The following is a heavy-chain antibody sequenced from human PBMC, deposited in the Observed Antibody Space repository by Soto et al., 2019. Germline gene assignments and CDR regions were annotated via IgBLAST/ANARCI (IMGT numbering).Heavy chain of an antibody. CDR1: GYTFNSFG. CDR2: ISAYNGNT. CDR3: AREFQYDSGGFHELYF. Sequence: QVHLEQSGAEVRKPGASVKVSCKASGYTFNSFGINWVRQAPGQGLEWLGWISAYNGNTNYAQKFHGRVTMTVDTSTTTAYLELTSLRSDDTAVYYCAREFQYDSGGFHELYFWGQGTLVTVSS. J-gene: IGHJ4*02. D-gene: IGHD3-22*01. V-gene: IGHV1-18*04.